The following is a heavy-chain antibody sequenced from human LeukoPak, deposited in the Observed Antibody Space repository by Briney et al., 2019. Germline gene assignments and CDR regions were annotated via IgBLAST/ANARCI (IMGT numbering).Heavy chain of an antibody. V-gene: IGHV1-2*02. CDR1: GYTFTGYY. CDR3: AREGINRGYEYFDY. Sequence: GASVKVSCKASGYTFTGYYMHWVRQAPGQGLEWMGWINPNSGGTNYAQKFQGRVTMTRDTSISTAYMELSRLRSDDTAVYYCAREGINRGYEYFDYWGQGTLVTVSS. CDR2: INPNSGGT. J-gene: IGHJ4*02. D-gene: IGHD5-12*01.